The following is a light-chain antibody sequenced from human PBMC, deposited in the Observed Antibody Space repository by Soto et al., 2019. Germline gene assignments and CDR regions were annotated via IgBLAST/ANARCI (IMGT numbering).Light chain of an antibody. J-gene: IGKJ2*01. Sequence: DIQMTQSPSSLSASVGDRVTITCRASQNISSWLAWYQQKPGKAPELRIYKASSLQSGVPSRFSGSGSGTEFTLTISSLQPEDVATYYCKQYNGYPYTFGQGTKLEIK. CDR1: QNISSW. CDR3: KQYNGYPYT. V-gene: IGKV1-5*03. CDR2: KAS.